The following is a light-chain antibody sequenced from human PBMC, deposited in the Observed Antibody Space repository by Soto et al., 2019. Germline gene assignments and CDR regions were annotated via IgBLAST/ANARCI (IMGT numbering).Light chain of an antibody. CDR3: QQYESLPLT. CDR2: DAS. Sequence: DIQMTQSPSSLSASVGDRFTIACDASQDINKNLIWYQQKPGKAPKPLIYDASDLETGVPSRFSGSGSGTGFTFTISSLQPEDFATYYCQQYESLPLTFGQGTRLEIK. J-gene: IGKJ5*01. CDR1: QDINKN. V-gene: IGKV1-33*01.